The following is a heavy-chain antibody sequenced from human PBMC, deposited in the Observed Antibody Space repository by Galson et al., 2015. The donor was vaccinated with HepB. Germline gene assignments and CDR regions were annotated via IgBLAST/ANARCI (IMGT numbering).Heavy chain of an antibody. V-gene: IGHV1-3*01. Sequence: SVKVSCKASGYTFTRYAMHWVRQAPGQRLEWMGWINAGNGNTKYSQKFQGRVTITRDTSASTAYMELSSLRSEDTAVYYCTGILTGSPSYYYGMDVWGQGTTVTVSS. CDR1: GYTFTRYA. D-gene: IGHD3-9*01. J-gene: IGHJ6*02. CDR2: INAGNGNT. CDR3: TGILTGSPSYYYGMDV.